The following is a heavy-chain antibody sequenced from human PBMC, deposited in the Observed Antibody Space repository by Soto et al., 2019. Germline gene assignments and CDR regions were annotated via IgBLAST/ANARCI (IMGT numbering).Heavy chain of an antibody. Sequence: ASVKVSCKASGYAFNRYGLTWVRQAPGQGLEWMGWISAYNGNTNYAQNPQGRVTMTTDTSTSTAYMELRNLNSDDTAVYYCARSYCSTSTCYSYWFDPWGQGTLVTVSS. CDR2: ISAYNGNT. CDR1: GYAFNRYG. J-gene: IGHJ5*02. D-gene: IGHD2-2*02. V-gene: IGHV1-18*04. CDR3: ARSYCSTSTCYSYWFDP.